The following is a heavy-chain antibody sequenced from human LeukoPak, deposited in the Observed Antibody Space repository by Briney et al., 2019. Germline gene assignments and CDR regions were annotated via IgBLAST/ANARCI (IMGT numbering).Heavy chain of an antibody. CDR2: IYYSGST. CDR1: GGSISSYY. J-gene: IGHJ4*02. V-gene: IGHV4-59*01. CDR3: ARALTGAFDY. D-gene: IGHD3-9*01. Sequence: SGTLSLTCTVSGGSISSYYWSWIRQPPGKGLEWIGYIYYSGSTNYNPSLKSRVTISVDTSKNQFSLKLSSVTAADTAVYYCARALTGAFDYWGQGTLVTVSS.